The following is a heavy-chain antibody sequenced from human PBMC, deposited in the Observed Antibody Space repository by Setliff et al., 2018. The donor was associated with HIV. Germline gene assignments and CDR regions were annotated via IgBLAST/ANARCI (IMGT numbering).Heavy chain of an antibody. Sequence: GGSLRLSCAASGFTFSSYSMNWVRQVPGKGLEWVSYISSSSSSIHYADSVKGRFTVSRDNAMNSLYLQMNSLRAEDTAVYYCAKQLSPHFYYYMDVWGNGTTVTAP. CDR3: AKQLSPHFYYYMDV. V-gene: IGHV3-48*01. CDR2: ISSSSSSI. CDR1: GFTFSSYS. J-gene: IGHJ6*03. D-gene: IGHD3-3*02.